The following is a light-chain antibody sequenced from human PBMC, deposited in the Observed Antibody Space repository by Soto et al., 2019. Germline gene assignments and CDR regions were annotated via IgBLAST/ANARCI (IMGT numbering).Light chain of an antibody. V-gene: IGLV1-44*01. CDR2: SDN. CDR1: SSNIGNNI. Sequence: QSVLTQAPSASGTPGQMVTISCSGRSSNIGNNIVNWYQQLPGTAPKLLIYSDNRWPSGVPDRFSGSKSGTSASLAISWLQSEDEADYYCAAWDDNLSGIVFGIGTKVTVL. J-gene: IGLJ1*01. CDR3: AAWDDNLSGIV.